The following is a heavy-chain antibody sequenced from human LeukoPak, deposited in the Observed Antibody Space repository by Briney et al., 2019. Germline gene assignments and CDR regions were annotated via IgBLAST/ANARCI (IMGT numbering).Heavy chain of an antibody. D-gene: IGHD6-19*01. CDR3: AKLTSGWFEDF. CDR2: IKPSDGST. CDR1: GFTFSSYA. J-gene: IGHJ4*02. V-gene: IGHV3-23*01. Sequence: GGSLRLTCATSGFTFSSYAMTWIRQVPGKGLEWVSAIKPSDGSTFYADSVKGRFTISRDSSKNTLYLQMNSLRAEDTAVYYCAKLTSGWFEDFWGQGTLVTVSS.